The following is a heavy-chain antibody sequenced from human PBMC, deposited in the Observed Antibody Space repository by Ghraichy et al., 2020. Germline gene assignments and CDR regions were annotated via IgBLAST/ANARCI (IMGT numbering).Heavy chain of an antibody. CDR2: ISGSGGST. CDR1: GFTFSSYA. D-gene: IGHD3-10*01. V-gene: IGHV3-23*01. CDR3: AKQLLWFGEPDYYFDY. Sequence: GGSLRLSCAASGFTFSSYAMSWVRQAPGKGLEWVSAISGSGGSTYYADSVKGRFTISRDNSKNTLYLRMNSLRAEDTAVYYCAKQLLWFGEPDYYFDYWGQGTLVTVSS. J-gene: IGHJ4*02.